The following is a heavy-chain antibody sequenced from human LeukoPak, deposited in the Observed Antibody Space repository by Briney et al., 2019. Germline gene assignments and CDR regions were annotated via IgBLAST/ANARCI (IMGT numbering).Heavy chain of an antibody. CDR1: GYTFTSYY. V-gene: IGHV1-46*01. J-gene: IGHJ6*02. CDR2: INPSGGST. CDR3: AREVLEERDPLDYYYYGMDV. Sequence: ASVKVSCKASGYTFTSYYMHWVRQAPGQGLEWMGIINPSGGSTSYAQKFQGRVTMTRDTSTSTDYMELSSLRSEDTAVYYCAREVLEERDPLDYYYYGMDVWGQGTTVTVSS. D-gene: IGHD3-3*01.